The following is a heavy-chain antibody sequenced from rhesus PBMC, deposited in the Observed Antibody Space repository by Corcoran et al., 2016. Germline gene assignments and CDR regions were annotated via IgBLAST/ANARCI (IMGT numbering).Heavy chain of an antibody. J-gene: IGHJ5-1*01. CDR2: IHGSGTST. CDR1: GGSISDSYR. CDR3: AESLTIFGVVISNRFDV. D-gene: IGHD3-3*01. V-gene: IGHV4S10*01. Sequence: QVQLQESGPGVVKPSETLSLTCAVSGGSISDSYRWSWIRQSPGKGLDWIGYIHGSGTSTNYNPSLKCRVTISTDTSKNQFSLKLSSVTAADTAVYYCAESLTIFGVVISNRFDVWGPGVLVTVSS.